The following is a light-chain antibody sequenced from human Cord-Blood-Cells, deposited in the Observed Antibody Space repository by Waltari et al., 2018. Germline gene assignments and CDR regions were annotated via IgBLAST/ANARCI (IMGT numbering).Light chain of an antibody. CDR2: GKN. CDR1: RLRSYY. Sequence: SSELTQDPAVSVALGQTVRITCQGDRLRSYYASWYQQKPGQAPVLVIYGKNNRPSGIPDRFSGSSSGNTASLTITGARAEDEADYYCNSRDSSGNHVVFGGGTKLTVL. CDR3: NSRDSSGNHVV. J-gene: IGLJ2*01. V-gene: IGLV3-19*01.